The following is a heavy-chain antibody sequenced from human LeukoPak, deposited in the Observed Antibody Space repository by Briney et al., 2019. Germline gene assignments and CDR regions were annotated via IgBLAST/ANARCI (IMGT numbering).Heavy chain of an antibody. CDR1: GFTFSNHA. CDR3: AKANQDPHYYLDY. Sequence: PGGSLRLSCAASGFTFSNHAMTWVRQAPGKGLEWVSVISGGSTSEYYADSVKGRFTISRDNSKNTLYLKMNSLRPEDTAVYYCAKANQDPHYYLDYWGQGTLVSVSS. V-gene: IGHV3-23*01. J-gene: IGHJ4*02. D-gene: IGHD1-14*01. CDR2: ISGGSTSE.